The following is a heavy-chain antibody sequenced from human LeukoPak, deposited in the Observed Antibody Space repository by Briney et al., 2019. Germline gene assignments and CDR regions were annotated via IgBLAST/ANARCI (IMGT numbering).Heavy chain of an antibody. D-gene: IGHD6-19*01. CDR1: GYTFTGYY. V-gene: IGHV1-2*02. J-gene: IGHJ5*02. CDR2: INPNSGGT. CDR3: ARQWLVSPVWFHP. Sequence: GASVKVSCKASGYTFTGYYMHWVRQAPGQGLEWMGWINPNSGGTNHAHKFQGRVTMTTDTSISTAYMELSRLRSGDTAVYYCARQWLVSPVWFHPGGEGTLVTVS.